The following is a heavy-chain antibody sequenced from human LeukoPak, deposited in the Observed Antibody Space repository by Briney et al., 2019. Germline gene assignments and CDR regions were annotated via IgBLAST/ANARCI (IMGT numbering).Heavy chain of an antibody. CDR1: GYTFTSYD. V-gene: IGHV1-8*01. CDR3: ATTGIAAAGDAFDI. J-gene: IGHJ3*02. CDR2: MNPNSGNT. D-gene: IGHD6-13*01. Sequence: ASVKVSCKASGYTFTSYDINWVRQATGQGLEWMGWMNPNSGNTGYAQKFQGRVTMTRNTSISTAYMELSSLRSEDTAVCYCATTGIAAAGDAFDIWGQGTMVTVSS.